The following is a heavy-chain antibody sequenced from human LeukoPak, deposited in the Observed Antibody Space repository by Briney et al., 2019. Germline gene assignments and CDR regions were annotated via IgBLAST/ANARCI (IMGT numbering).Heavy chain of an antibody. CDR2: IRYDGSNK. CDR3: AKDRRPHPPYYYFDY. V-gene: IGHV3-30*02. D-gene: IGHD1-26*01. Sequence: GGSLRLSCAASGFTFSSYGMHWVRQAPGKGLEWVAFIRYDGSNKYYADSVKGRFTISRDNSKNTLYLQMNSLRAEDTAVYYCAKDRRPHPPYYYFDYWGQGTLVTVSS. J-gene: IGHJ4*02. CDR1: GFTFSSYG.